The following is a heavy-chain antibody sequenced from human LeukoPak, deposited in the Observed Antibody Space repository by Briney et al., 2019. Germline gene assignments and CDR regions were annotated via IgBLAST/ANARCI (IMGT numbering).Heavy chain of an antibody. Sequence: DSVKGRFTISRDNSKNTLSLQMNSVRPDDTAVYYCARTNWGHVDYWGQGTLITVSS. V-gene: IGHV3-30*01. D-gene: IGHD7-27*01. J-gene: IGHJ4*02. CDR3: ARTNWGHVDY.